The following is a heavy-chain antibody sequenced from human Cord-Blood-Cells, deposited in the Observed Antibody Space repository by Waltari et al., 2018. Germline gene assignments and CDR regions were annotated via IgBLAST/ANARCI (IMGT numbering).Heavy chain of an antibody. J-gene: IGHJ4*02. Sequence: EVQLLESGGGLVQPGGSLRLSCAASGFTFSSYAMSWVRQAPGKGVEWVSAIRGSGGSTYYADSVKGRLTISRDNSKNTLYLQMNSLRAEDTAVYYCAKDYLSSSWYDYWGQGTLVTVSS. V-gene: IGHV3-23*01. CDR3: AKDYLSSSWYDY. CDR2: IRGSGGST. D-gene: IGHD6-13*01. CDR1: GFTFSSYA.